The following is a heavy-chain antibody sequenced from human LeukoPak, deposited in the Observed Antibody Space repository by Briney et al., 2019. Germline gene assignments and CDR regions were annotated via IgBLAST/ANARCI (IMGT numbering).Heavy chain of an antibody. J-gene: IGHJ6*03. Sequence: GGSLRLSCAASGFTFSSYAMSWVRQAPGKGLEWVSAISGSGGSTYYADSVKGRFTISRDNSKNTLYLQMNSLRAEDTAVYYCARAGKSSSWYRGFYYYMDVWGKGTTVTVSS. D-gene: IGHD6-13*01. CDR2: ISGSGGST. CDR1: GFTFSSYA. V-gene: IGHV3-23*01. CDR3: ARAGKSSSWYRGFYYYMDV.